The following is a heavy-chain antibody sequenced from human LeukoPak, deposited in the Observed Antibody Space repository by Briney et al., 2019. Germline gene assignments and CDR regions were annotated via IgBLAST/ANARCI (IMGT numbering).Heavy chain of an antibody. CDR2: IKQDGSEK. V-gene: IGHV3-7*01. J-gene: IGHJ6*02. D-gene: IGHD2-15*01. CDR1: GFTFSNYW. CDR3: ARDRWELLSNSYHYCGLDV. Sequence: PGGSLRLSCAASGFTFSNYWMSWVRQAPGKGLEWVANIKQDGSEKCYVDSVKGRFTISRDNAKNSLYLQMNSLRAEATAVYYCARDRWELLSNSYHYCGLDVWGQGTTVTVSS.